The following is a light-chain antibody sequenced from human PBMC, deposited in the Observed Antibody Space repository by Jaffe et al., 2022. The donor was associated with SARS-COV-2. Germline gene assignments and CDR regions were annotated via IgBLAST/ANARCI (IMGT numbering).Light chain of an antibody. CDR3: ASWDDSLNGPV. CDR2: INS. V-gene: IGLV1-44*01. CDR1: SSNIGNNF. Sequence: QSVLTQPPSASATPGQRVTMSCSGSSSNIGNNFVHWYQQLPGTAPKLLIYINSQRPSGVPDRFSGSKSGTSASLAISGLQSEDEAYYYCASWDDSLNGPVFGGGTELTVL. J-gene: IGLJ2*01.